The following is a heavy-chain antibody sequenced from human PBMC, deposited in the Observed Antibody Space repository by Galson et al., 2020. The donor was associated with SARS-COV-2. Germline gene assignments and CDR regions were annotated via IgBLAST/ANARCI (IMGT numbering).Heavy chain of an antibody. J-gene: IGHJ6*02. CDR2: IYYSGST. D-gene: IGHD2-15*01. CDR3: ARVDGRGGMDV. Sequence: ETSETLSPTCIVPGGPIGTYSWSWIRQPPGRGLEWIGYIYYSGSTDYNPYLKSRVTLSVDTSKIQFSLKLRSVTAADTAVYYCARVDGRGGMDVWGQGTTVTVSS. V-gene: IGHV4-59*01. CDR1: GGPIGTYS.